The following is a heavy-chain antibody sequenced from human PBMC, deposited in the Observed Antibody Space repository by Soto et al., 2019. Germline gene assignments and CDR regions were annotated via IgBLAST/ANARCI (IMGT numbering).Heavy chain of an antibody. J-gene: IGHJ6*02. CDR1: GFTFSSYA. CDR3: ARVLRGVSTRYYYYYGMDV. V-gene: IGHV3-30-3*01. D-gene: IGHD3-10*01. CDR2: ISYDGSNK. Sequence: QVQLVESGGGVVQPGRSLRLSCAASGFTFSSYAMHWVRQAPGKGLEWVAVISYDGSNKYYADSVKGRFTISRDNSKNTLYLPMNSLRAEDTAVYYCARVLRGVSTRYYYYYGMDVWGQGTTVTVSS.